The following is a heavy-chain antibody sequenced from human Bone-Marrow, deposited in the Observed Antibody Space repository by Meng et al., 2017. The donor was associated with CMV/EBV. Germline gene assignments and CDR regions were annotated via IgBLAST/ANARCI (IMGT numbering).Heavy chain of an antibody. D-gene: IGHD2-15*01. V-gene: IGHV4-4*01. CDR2: VSHSGSD. Sequence: CARAGAYINARSTWWSWVRQPTGKGLEWIGEVSHSGSDKYIPSLKSRVTISMDLTRNHFSLKLTSVTAADTGVYFCARSPGWWSLDYWGQGALVTVSS. CDR3: ARSPGWWSLDY. CDR1: GAYINARSTW. J-gene: IGHJ4*02.